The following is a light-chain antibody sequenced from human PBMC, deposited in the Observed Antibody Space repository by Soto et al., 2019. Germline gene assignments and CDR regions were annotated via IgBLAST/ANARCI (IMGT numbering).Light chain of an antibody. Sequence: DIQMTQSPSTLSGSVGDRVTITCRASQTISSWLDWYQQTPGKAHKLLIYKASTLTSGVPSRFSGSGSGTEVTLTISSLQTDEFATYYCQHYNSYSEAFGQGTRWIS. V-gene: IGKV1-5*03. CDR2: KAS. J-gene: IGKJ1*01. CDR1: QTISSW. CDR3: QHYNSYSEA.